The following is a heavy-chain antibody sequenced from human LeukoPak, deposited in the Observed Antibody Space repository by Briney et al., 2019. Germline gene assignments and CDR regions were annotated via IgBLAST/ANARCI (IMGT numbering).Heavy chain of an antibody. CDR2: IYTTGNT. J-gene: IGHJ4*02. V-gene: IGHV4-4*07. CDR1: GGSISSYY. CDR3: ARDARGWSGFDY. D-gene: IGHD3-3*01. Sequence: KPSETLSPTCSGSGGSISSYYWGWIRQPAGEGREWIGRIYTTGNTDYNPSLKSRVTMSVDTSKNQFSLNLSSVTAADTAVYYCARDARGWSGFDYWGQGTLVTVSS.